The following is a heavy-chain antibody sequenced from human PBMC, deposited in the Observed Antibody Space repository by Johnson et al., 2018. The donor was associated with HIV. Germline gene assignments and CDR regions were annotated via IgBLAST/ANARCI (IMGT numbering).Heavy chain of an antibody. Sequence: QVQLVESGGGLVKPGGSLRLSCAASGFTFSDYYMGWIRQAPGKGLDWVSSISSSAISFYYADSVKGRFTISRDNAKNSVYLQMNNLRAEDTAVYYWARRLSPDSFDIWGQGTMVTVSS. J-gene: IGHJ3*02. V-gene: IGHV3-11*04. CDR1: GFTFSDYY. CDR3: ARRLSPDSFDI. CDR2: ISSSAISF. D-gene: IGHD2/OR15-2a*01.